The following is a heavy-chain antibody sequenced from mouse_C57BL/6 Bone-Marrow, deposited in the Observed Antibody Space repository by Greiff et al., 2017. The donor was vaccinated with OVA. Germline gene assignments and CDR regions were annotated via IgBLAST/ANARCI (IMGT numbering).Heavy chain of an antibody. CDR3: VRDFYYGNLYAMDY. V-gene: IGHV10-3*01. CDR2: IRSKSSNYAT. Sequence: EVQGVESGGGLVQPKGSLKLSCAASGFTFNTYAMHLVRQAPGKGLEWVARIRSKSSNYATYYADSVKDRFTISRDDSQSMLYLQMNNLKTEDTAMYYCVRDFYYGNLYAMDYWGQGTSVTVSS. D-gene: IGHD2-1*01. J-gene: IGHJ4*01. CDR1: GFTFNTYA.